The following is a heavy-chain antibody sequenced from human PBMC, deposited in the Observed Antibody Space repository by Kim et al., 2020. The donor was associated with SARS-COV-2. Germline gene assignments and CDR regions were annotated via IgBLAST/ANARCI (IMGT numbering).Heavy chain of an antibody. Sequence: SRVTIAVDTSKNPFSLKLSSVTAADTAVYYCARGFRAFGETHIGNAFDIWGQGTMVTVSS. D-gene: IGHD3-10*01. J-gene: IGHJ3*02. V-gene: IGHV4-31*02. CDR3: ARGFRAFGETHIGNAFDI.